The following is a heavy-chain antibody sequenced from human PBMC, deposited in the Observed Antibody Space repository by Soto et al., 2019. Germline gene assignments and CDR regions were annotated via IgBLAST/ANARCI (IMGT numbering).Heavy chain of an antibody. CDR3: AREGQLGY. CDR2: INADNGNT. D-gene: IGHD6-13*01. J-gene: IGHJ4*02. V-gene: IGHV1-3*01. Sequence: ASVKVSCKASGYTFTSYAMHWVRQAPGQRLEWMGWINADNGNTKYSERLQGRVTMTRDTSTSTAYMELKSLRYEDTAVYYCAREGQLGYWGQGTQVTVSS. CDR1: GYTFTSYA.